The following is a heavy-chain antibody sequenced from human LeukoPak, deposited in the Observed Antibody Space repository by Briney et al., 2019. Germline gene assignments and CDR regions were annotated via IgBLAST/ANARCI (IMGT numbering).Heavy chain of an antibody. V-gene: IGHV1-2*02. CDR3: ATKGCLAPNTLAV. CDR2: MNTKSGDT. CDR1: GYDFGGYY. D-gene: IGHD2-15*01. J-gene: IGHJ3*01. Sequence: GSVKVSCKASGYDFGGYYMHWVRQTPGKRLEWMSWMNTKSGDTVYAPRFQGRVSITSDTSINTPYMELSSLRFDDSAIYYCATKGCLAPNTLAVWGHGTMVTVSS.